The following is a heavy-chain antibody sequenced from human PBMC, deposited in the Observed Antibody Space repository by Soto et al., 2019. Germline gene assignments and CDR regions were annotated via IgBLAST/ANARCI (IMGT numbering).Heavy chain of an antibody. J-gene: IGHJ6*02. Sequence: QVQLVESGGGVVQPGRSLRLSCAASGFTFSSYGMHWVRQAPGKGLEWVAVIWYDGSNKYYADSVKGRFTISRDNSKNTLYLQMNSLSAEDTAVYYCARDEIPYCSSTSCPDYYYYGMDVWGQGTTVTVSS. CDR1: GFTFSSYG. CDR2: IWYDGSNK. D-gene: IGHD2-2*01. V-gene: IGHV3-33*01. CDR3: ARDEIPYCSSTSCPDYYYYGMDV.